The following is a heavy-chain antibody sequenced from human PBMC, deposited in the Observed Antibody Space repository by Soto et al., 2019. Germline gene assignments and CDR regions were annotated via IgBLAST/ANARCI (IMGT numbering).Heavy chain of an antibody. CDR2: IYYSGST. Sequence: SETLSLTCTVSGGSISSYYWSWIRQPPGKGLEWIGYIYYSGSTNYNPSLKSRVTISVDTSKNQFSLKLSSVTAADTAVYYCARGGAVAATKYYYYGMTSGDKGPRSPSPQ. V-gene: IGHV4-59*01. CDR1: GGSISSYY. CDR3: ARGGAVAATKYYYYGMTS. J-gene: IGHJ6*01. D-gene: IGHD6-19*01.